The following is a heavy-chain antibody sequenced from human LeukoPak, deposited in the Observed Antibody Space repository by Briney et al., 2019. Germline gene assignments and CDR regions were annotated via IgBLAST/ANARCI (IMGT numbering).Heavy chain of an antibody. D-gene: IGHD3-10*01. CDR3: ARTRYYFGSGSYWNLFDY. V-gene: IGHV4-61*08. J-gene: IGHJ4*02. Sequence: SETLSLTCTVSGGSISSGDYYWSWIRQPPGKGLEWIGYIYYSGSINYNPSLKGRVTISMDTSKSQFSLKLSSVTAADTAVYYCARTRYYFGSGSYWNLFDYWGQGILVTVSS. CDR1: GGSISSGDYY. CDR2: IYYSGSI.